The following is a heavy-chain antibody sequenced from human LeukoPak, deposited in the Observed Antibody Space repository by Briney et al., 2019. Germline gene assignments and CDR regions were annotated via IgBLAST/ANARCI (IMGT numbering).Heavy chain of an antibody. CDR3: AYGRPPRLFDY. V-gene: IGHV2-5*02. D-gene: IGHD6-25*01. Sequence: SGPTLVKPTQLLTLTCTLSGLSLTTSGVGVGWIRQPPGKALECLALIYWDDDKRYSPSLKGRLTITKDSSKNQVVLTMTNMDPVDKATYYCAYGRPPRLFDYWGLGTLVTVSS. J-gene: IGHJ4*02. CDR2: IYWDDDK. CDR1: GLSLTTSGVG.